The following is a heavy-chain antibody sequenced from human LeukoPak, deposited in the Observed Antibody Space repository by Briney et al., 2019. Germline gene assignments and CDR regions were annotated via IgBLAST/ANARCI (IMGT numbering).Heavy chain of an antibody. CDR1: GYTFTSYY. V-gene: IGHV1-46*01. D-gene: IGHD6-13*01. Sequence: ASVKVSCKASGYTFTSYYMHWVRQAPGQGLEWMGIINPSGGSTSYAQKFQGRVTMTREMSTSTVYMELSRLRSEETAVQDVARAGITSRIAALDYWGQGTLVTVSS. CDR3: ARAGITSRIAALDY. J-gene: IGHJ4*02. CDR2: INPSGGST.